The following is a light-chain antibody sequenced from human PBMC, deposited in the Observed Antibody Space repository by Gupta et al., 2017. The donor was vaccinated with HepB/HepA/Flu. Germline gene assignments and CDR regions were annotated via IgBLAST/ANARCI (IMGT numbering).Light chain of an antibody. V-gene: IGKV1-27*01. CDR1: QGISNY. J-gene: IGKJ4*01. CDR2: ASS. Sequence: DIEMTQSPSSLSASVGDRVTITCRASQGISNYLAWYQQTPGKVPKLLIYASSTLQSGVPSRFSGSGSGTDFTLTITSLQPEDVATYYCQKDNSAPITFGGGTKVEIK. CDR3: QKDNSAPIT.